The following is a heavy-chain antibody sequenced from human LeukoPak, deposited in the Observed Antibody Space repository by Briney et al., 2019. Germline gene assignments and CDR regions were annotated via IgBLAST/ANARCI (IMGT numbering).Heavy chain of an antibody. Sequence: TGGSLRLSCAASGFTFSSYAMSWVRQPPGKGLEWVSAISGSGGSTYYADSVKGRFTISRDNSKNPLYLQMNSLRAEDTAVYYCASLPHPPYSSGSTGWGQGTLVTVSS. CDR2: ISGSGGST. CDR1: GFTFSSYA. D-gene: IGHD6-19*01. CDR3: ASLPHPPYSSGSTG. V-gene: IGHV3-23*01. J-gene: IGHJ4*02.